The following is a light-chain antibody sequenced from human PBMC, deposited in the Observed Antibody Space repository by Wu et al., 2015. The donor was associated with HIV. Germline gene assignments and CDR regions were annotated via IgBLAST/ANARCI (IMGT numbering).Light chain of an antibody. CDR2: AAS. Sequence: AIRITQSPSSLSASTGDRVTITCRASQGISSYLAWYQQKPGKAPKLLIYAASTLQSGVPSRFSGSGSGTEFTLTISSLQPEDFAAYYCQQLNSYPITFGGGTRVEIK. J-gene: IGKJ4*01. CDR3: QQLNSYPIT. V-gene: IGKV1-8*01. CDR1: QGISSY.